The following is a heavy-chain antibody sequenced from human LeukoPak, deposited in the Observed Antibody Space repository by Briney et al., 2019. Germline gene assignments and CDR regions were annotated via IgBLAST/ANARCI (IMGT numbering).Heavy chain of an antibody. D-gene: IGHD1-26*01. J-gene: IGHJ3*02. V-gene: IGHV3-11*06. CDR3: ARDLAWDGAFDI. CDR2: ITSSSSYI. Sequence: PGGSLRLSCAASGFTFSDYYMRWIRQAPGKALEWVSSITSSSSYIYYADSGKGRFTTSRDNAKNSLYLQMNSLRAEDTAVYYCARDLAWDGAFDIWGQGTMVTVSS. CDR1: GFTFSDYY.